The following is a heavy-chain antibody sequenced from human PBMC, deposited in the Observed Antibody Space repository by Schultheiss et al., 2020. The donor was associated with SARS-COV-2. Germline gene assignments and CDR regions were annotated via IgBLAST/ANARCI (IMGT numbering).Heavy chain of an antibody. Sequence: GESLKISCAASGFTFSNSDMNWVRQAPGKGLEWVSGVSWNGSRTHYADSVKGRFIISRDNSRNFLYQQMNSLRPEDMAVYYCARRRHLIRAAAGPDYWGQGTLVTVSS. CDR2: VSWNGSRT. D-gene: IGHD6-13*01. J-gene: IGHJ4*02. V-gene: IGHV3-19*01. CDR1: GFTFSNSD. CDR3: ARRRHLIRAAAGPDY.